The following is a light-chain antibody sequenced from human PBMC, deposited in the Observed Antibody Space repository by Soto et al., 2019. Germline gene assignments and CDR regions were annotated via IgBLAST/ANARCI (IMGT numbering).Light chain of an antibody. J-gene: IGKJ1*01. V-gene: IGKV1-5*01. CDR1: QSISSW. CDR2: DAS. Sequence: DIQMTQSPSTLSASVGDRVAITCRASQSISSWLAWYQQKPGKAPKLLIYDASSLESGVPSRFSGSGSGTEFTLTISSLHPDDFATYYCQQYNSYSWTLGQGTKVDNK. CDR3: QQYNSYSWT.